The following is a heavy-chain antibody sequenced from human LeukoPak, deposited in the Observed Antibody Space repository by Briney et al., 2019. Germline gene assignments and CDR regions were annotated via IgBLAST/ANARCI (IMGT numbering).Heavy chain of an antibody. CDR3: ARGRVRRFLDYMDG. D-gene: IGHD3-3*01. CDR1: GGTFSSYA. J-gene: IGHJ6*03. CDR2: IIPIFGTA. Sequence: SVKVSCKASGGTFSSYAISWVRQAPGQGLEWMGGIIPIFGTANYAQKFQGRVTITADESTSTAYMELSSLRSEDTAVYYCARGRVRRFLDYMDGWGKGTTVTVSS. V-gene: IGHV1-69*01.